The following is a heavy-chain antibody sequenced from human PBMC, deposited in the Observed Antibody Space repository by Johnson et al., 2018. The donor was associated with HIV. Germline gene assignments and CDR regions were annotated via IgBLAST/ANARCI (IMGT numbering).Heavy chain of an antibody. CDR2: ISYDGSIT. CDR3: ARAHYGSGSLDI. CDR1: GFTFSSYA. J-gene: IGHJ3*02. V-gene: IGHV3-30*04. D-gene: IGHD3-10*01. Sequence: VQLVESGGGVVQPGRSLRLSCAASGFTFSSYAMHWVRQAPGKGLEWVALISYDGSITYYADSVKGRFTISRDNAKNSLYLQMNSLRAEDTAVYYCARAHYGSGSLDIWGHGTMVTVSS.